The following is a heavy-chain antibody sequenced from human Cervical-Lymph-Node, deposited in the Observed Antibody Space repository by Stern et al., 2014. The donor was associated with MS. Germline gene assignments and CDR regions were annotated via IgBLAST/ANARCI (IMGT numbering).Heavy chain of an antibody. CDR2: VYPNASLS. Sequence: EDQLVESGAEVRKPGQSLRISCKGTGYTFSNFWIGWVRQVPGKGLEWMGIVYPNASLSRYSPALRGQFPSAADKSTSTAYLQWSSLKASDTAIYYCARLVAPAGDAFDIWGQGTMVSVSS. V-gene: IGHV5-51*01. D-gene: IGHD3-16*02. CDR3: ARLVAPAGDAFDI. J-gene: IGHJ3*02. CDR1: GYTFSNFW.